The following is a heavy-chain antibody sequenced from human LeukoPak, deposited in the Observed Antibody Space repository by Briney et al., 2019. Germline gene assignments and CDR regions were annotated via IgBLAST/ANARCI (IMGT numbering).Heavy chain of an antibody. CDR1: GYTFTSYD. V-gene: IGHV1-8*02. J-gene: IGHJ4*02. Sequence: ASVKVSCKASGYTFTSYDINWVRQATGQGLEWMGYMNPNSGNTGYAQRFQGRVTMTRNTSISTAYMELSSLRSEDTAVYYCARGRGYSYGYGDYWGQGTLVTVSS. CDR3: ARGRGYSYGYGDY. CDR2: MNPNSGNT. D-gene: IGHD5-18*01.